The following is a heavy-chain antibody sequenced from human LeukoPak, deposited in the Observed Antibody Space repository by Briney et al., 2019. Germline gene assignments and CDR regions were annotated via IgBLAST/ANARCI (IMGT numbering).Heavy chain of an antibody. D-gene: IGHD6-13*01. Sequence: PEIMSLACIVAADSVTSIYTSWIRQPPGHGLEWLGHIHDRGSTNYNPSLKGRVTISIDTSKNQFSLKVNSVTAADTAVYYCVRDSRYGSGWFEDGLDFWGQGTTVTVSS. J-gene: IGHJ6*02. V-gene: IGHV4-59*02. CDR2: IHDRGST. CDR1: ADSVTSIY. CDR3: VRDSRYGSGWFEDGLDF.